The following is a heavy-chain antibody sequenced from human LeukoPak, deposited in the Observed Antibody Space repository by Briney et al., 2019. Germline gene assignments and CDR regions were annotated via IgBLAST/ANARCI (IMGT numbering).Heavy chain of an antibody. V-gene: IGHV4-39*01. Sequence: SETLSLTCTVSGGSISSSSYYWGWIRQPPGKGLEWIGSIYYSGSTYYNPSLKSRVTISVDTSKNQFSLKLSSVTAADTAVYYCARQLGYCSSTSCYADKVNYWGQGTLVTVSS. CDR1: GGSISSSSYY. CDR3: ARQLGYCSSTSCYADKVNY. D-gene: IGHD2-2*01. CDR2: IYYSGST. J-gene: IGHJ4*02.